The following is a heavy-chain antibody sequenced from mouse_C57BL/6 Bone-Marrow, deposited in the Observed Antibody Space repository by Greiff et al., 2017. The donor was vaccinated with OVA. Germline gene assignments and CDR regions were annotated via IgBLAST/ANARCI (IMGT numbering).Heavy chain of an antibody. CDR1: YTFSRRVH. D-gene: IGHD1-1*01. Sequence: QVQLQQSGPELARPWASVKISCQAFYTFSRRVHFAIRDTNYWMQWVKQRPGQGLEWIGAIYPGKGDTSYNQKFKGKATLTADKASSTAYLQLSSLTSEDSAVYYCALYYYGSSYYFDYWGQGTTLTVSS. CDR2: GQGLEWIG. CDR3: SEDSAVYYCALYYYGSSYYFDY. J-gene: IGHJ2*01. V-gene: IGHV1-87*01.